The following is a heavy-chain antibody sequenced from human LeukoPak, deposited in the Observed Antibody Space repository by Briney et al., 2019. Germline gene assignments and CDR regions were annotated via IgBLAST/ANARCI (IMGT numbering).Heavy chain of an antibody. CDR3: ARDRVVSGRFGEVAS. V-gene: IGHV3-21*01. CDR2: ISSSSTYI. Sequence: GGSLRLSCAASGFTFSSYSMNWVRQAPGKGLEWVSFISSSSTYIYYADSVKGRFTISRDDAKNSLYLQMSSLRADDTAVYYCARDRVVSGRFGEVASWGQGTLVTVSS. J-gene: IGHJ5*01. CDR1: GFTFSSYS. D-gene: IGHD3-10*01.